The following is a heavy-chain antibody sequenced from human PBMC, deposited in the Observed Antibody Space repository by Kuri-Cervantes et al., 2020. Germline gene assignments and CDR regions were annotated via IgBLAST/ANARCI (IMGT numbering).Heavy chain of an antibody. Sequence: LRLSCAVYGGSFSGYYWSWIRQPPGKGLEWIGYIYYSGSTYYNPSLKSLVTISVDTSKNQFSLKLSSVTAADTAVYYCARVGYSNYWFDPWGQGTLVTVSS. CDR3: ARVGYSNYWFDP. CDR1: GGSFSGYY. CDR2: IYYSGST. D-gene: IGHD4-11*01. J-gene: IGHJ5*02. V-gene: IGHV4-34*09.